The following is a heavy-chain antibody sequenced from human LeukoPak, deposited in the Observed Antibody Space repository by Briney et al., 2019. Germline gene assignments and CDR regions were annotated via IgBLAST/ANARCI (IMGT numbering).Heavy chain of an antibody. J-gene: IGHJ4*02. D-gene: IGHD5-12*01. CDR1: GFTFSNYW. CDR3: ARSPGGYSGPFAY. V-gene: IGHV3-74*01. Sequence: PGGSLRLSCAASGFTFSNYWMHWVRQAPGKGLVWVSRINSDGINTSYANSVKGRFTISRDNAKNTLNLQMNSLRAEDTAVYYCARSPGGYSGPFAYWGQGTLVTVSS. CDR2: INSDGINT.